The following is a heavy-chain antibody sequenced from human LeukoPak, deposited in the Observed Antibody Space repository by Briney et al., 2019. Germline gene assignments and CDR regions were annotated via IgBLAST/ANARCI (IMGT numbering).Heavy chain of an antibody. CDR3: ACRGGWLTTFDY. CDR2: IYYSGST. J-gene: IGHJ4*02. D-gene: IGHD5-12*01. V-gene: IGHV4-39*01. CDR1: GGSTSSSSYY. Sequence: PSETLSLTCTVSGGSTSSSSYYWGWIRQPPGKGLEWIGSIYYSGSTYYNPSLKSRVTISVDTSKNQFSLKLSSVTAADTAVYYCACRGGWLTTFDYWGQGTLVTVSS.